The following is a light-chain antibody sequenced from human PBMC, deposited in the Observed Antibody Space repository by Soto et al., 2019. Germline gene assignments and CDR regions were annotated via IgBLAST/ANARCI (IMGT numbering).Light chain of an antibody. Sequence: EIVLTHSPCTLSLSPGERATLSCRASQSVGYSFLAWYQQKPGQDPRLLIYGASSRATGIPDRFSGSGSGTDFTLTISRLEPEDFAVYYCQQYGSSPRTFGQGTKVDIK. CDR3: QQYGSSPRT. V-gene: IGKV3-20*01. CDR2: GAS. J-gene: IGKJ1*01. CDR1: QSVGYSF.